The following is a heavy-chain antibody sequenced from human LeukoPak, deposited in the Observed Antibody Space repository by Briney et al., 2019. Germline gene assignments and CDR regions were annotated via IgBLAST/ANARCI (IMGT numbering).Heavy chain of an antibody. CDR3: TTEFWNYKSRYFDY. V-gene: IGHV3-15*01. D-gene: IGHD1-7*01. CDR2: IKSKTDGGTT. J-gene: IGHJ4*02. Sequence: PGGSLRLSCAASGITFSNAWMSWVRQAPGKGLEWVGRIKSKTDGGTTDYAAPVKGRFTISRDDSKNTLYLQMNSLKTEDTAVYYCTTEFWNYKSRYFDYWGQGTLVTVSS. CDR1: GITFSNAW.